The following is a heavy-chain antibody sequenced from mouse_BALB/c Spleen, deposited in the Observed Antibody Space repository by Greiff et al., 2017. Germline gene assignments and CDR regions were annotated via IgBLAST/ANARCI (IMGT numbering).Heavy chain of an antibody. D-gene: IGHD2-4*01. CDR2: ISDGGSYT. CDR3: ARDDATMTLDY. J-gene: IGHJ4*01. V-gene: IGHV5-4*02. CDR1: GFTFSDYY. Sequence: EVMLVESGGGLVKPGGSLKLSCAASGFTFSDYYMYWVRQTPEKRLEWVATISDGGSYTYYPDSVKGRFIISRDNAKNNLYLQMSSLKSEDTAMYDCARDDATMTLDYWGQGTSVTVSS.